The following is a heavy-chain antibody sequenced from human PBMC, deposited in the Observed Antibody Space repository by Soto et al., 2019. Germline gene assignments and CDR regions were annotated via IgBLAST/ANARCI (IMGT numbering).Heavy chain of an antibody. D-gene: IGHD6-19*01. CDR2: IIPIFGTA. CDR1: GGTFSSYA. V-gene: IGHV1-69*01. CDR3: AREERIKPWLVPYAFDI. J-gene: IGHJ3*02. Sequence: QVQLVQSGAEVKKPGSSVKVSCKASGGTFSSYAISWVRQAPGQGLEWMGGIIPIFGTANYAQKFQGRVTITADESTSTAYMELSSLRSEDTAVYYCAREERIKPWLVPYAFDIWGQGTMVTVSS.